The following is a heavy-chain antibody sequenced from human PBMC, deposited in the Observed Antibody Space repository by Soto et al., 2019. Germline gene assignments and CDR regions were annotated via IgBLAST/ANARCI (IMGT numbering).Heavy chain of an antibody. D-gene: IGHD6-13*01. CDR3: ARDPAVSSSWYFSKDWFDP. Sequence: QVQLQESGPGLVKPSETLSLTCTVSGGSISSYYWSWIRQPAGKGLEWIGRIYTSGSTNYNPSLKSRVTMSVDTSKNQFSLKLSSVTAADTAVYYCARDPAVSSSWYFSKDWFDPWGQGTLVTVSS. CDR1: GGSISSYY. CDR2: IYTSGST. V-gene: IGHV4-4*07. J-gene: IGHJ5*02.